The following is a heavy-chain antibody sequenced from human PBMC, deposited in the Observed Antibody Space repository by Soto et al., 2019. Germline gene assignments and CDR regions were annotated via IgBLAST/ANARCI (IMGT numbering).Heavy chain of an antibody. J-gene: IGHJ4*02. CDR1: SYTFTAYG. CDR3: ARVYDFWSGYQTPFDY. Sequence: ASVKVSCKASSYTFTAYGISWVRQVPGQGLEWMGWISVYNGNTKYAQKLQDRLTMATDTSTTTAYMELRGLTSDDTAVYFCARVYDFWSGYQTPFDYWGQGTLVTVSS. V-gene: IGHV1-18*01. D-gene: IGHD3-3*01. CDR2: ISVYNGNT.